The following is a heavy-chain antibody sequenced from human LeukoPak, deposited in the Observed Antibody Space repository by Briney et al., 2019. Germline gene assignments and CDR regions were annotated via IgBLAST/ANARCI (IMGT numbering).Heavy chain of an antibody. Sequence: GGSLRLSCAASGFTVGSNYMSWVRLAPGKGLEWVSIMSSGGTTSYADSVKGRFTISRDNSRNTLYLQMNSLRAEDTGVYCCATRGAPGYYYGMDVWGQGTTVTVSS. J-gene: IGHJ6*02. CDR1: GFTVGSNY. D-gene: IGHD1-26*01. V-gene: IGHV3-66*01. CDR2: MSSGGTT. CDR3: ATRGAPGYYYGMDV.